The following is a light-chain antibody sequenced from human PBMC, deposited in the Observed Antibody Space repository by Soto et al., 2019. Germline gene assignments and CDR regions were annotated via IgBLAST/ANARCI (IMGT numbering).Light chain of an antibody. Sequence: EIVLTQSPATLSLSPGERATLACRASQTVSSSLAWYQQKPGQAPRLLIYDASSRANGIPARFSGSESGTDFTLTISSLEPEDFAAYYCQQRNSSPLTFGQGTRLEIK. V-gene: IGKV3-11*01. J-gene: IGKJ5*01. CDR2: DAS. CDR3: QQRNSSPLT. CDR1: QTVSSS.